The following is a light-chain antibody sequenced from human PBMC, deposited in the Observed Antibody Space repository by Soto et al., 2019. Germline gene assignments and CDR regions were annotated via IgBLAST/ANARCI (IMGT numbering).Light chain of an antibody. V-gene: IGKV3-20*01. CDR2: GAS. CDR3: QHYGSSPWT. J-gene: IGKJ1*01. CDR1: QSVGGNF. Sequence: EIVLTQSPGTLSLSPGERATLSCRASQSVGGNFLAWYQQKPGQAPRLLIYGASSRATGIPDRFSGSGSGTDFTLTIGRLEPEDFALYYCQHYGSSPWTFGQGPEVEIK.